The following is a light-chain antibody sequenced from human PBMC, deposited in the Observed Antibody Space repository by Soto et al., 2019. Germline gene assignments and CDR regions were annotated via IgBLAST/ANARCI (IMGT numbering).Light chain of an antibody. CDR3: CSSAGTYLL. V-gene: IGLV2-11*01. CDR1: STDVGGYNH. CDR2: DVT. J-gene: IGLJ2*01. Sequence: QSSLTQPRSVSGSPGQSVTISCTGSSTDVGGYNHVSWYQQHPGKAPKLMIYDVTKRPSGVPDRFSGSKSDNTASLTISGVQAEDEADYFCCSSAGTYLLFGGGTKLTVL.